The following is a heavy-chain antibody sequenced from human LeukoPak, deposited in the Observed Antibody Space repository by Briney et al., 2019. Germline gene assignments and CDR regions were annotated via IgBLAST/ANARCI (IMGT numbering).Heavy chain of an antibody. CDR1: GGSISSYY. CDR2: IYYSGST. Sequence: SETLSLTCTVSGGSISSYYWSWIRQPPGNGLEWIGYIYYSGSTNYNPSLKSRVTISVDTSKNQFSLKLSSVTAADTAVYYCARGEEQIGPHPDVWGQGTTVTVSS. CDR3: ARGEEQIGPHPDV. V-gene: IGHV4-59*01. J-gene: IGHJ6*02. D-gene: IGHD6-6*01.